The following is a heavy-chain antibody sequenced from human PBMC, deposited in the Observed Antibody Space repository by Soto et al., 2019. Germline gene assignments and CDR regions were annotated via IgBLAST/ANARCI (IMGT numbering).Heavy chain of an antibody. J-gene: IGHJ6*02. CDR2: ISYDGSNK. V-gene: IGHV3-30-3*01. CDR1: GFTFSSYA. CDR3: ARDPYYYYYGMDV. Sequence: QVQLVESGGGVVQPGRSLRLSCAASGFTFSSYAMHWVRQAPGKGLEWVAVISYDGSNKYYADSVKGRFTISRDNSKNTLYLQMNSLRAEDTAVYYCARDPYYYYYGMDVWGQGTTVTVS.